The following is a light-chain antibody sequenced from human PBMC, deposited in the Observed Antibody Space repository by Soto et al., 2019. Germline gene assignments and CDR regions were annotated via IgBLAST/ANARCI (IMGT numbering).Light chain of an antibody. CDR1: SSDVDDYRY. CDR3: CSYVTTPEI. V-gene: IGLV2-11*01. Sequence: QSALAQPRSVSGSPGQLLTISCTGTSSDVDDYRYVSWYQQYPGKAPKLVIYDGNKRPSGVPDRFSGSNSGNTASLTNSGLQAEDEADYYCCSYVTTPEIFGTGTKVTVL. CDR2: DGN. J-gene: IGLJ1*01.